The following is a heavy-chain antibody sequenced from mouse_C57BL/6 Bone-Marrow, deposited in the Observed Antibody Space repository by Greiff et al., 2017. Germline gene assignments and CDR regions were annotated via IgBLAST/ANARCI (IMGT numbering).Heavy chain of an antibody. CDR2: ISSGGSYT. CDR1: GFTFSSYG. J-gene: IGHJ3*01. D-gene: IGHD1-1*01. V-gene: IGHV5-6*02. CDR3: ARPSPYCYAACFAY. Sequence: EVMLVESGGDLVKPGGSLKLSCAASGFTFSSYGMSWVRQTPDKRLEWVATISSGGSYTYYPDSVKGRFTISSDIAKNTLYLQMSSLKSEDTAMYYYARPSPYCYAACFAYWGQGTLVTVSA.